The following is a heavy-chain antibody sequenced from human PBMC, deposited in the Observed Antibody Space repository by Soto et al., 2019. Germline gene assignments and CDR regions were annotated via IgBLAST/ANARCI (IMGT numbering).Heavy chain of an antibody. D-gene: IGHD3-16*01. CDR2: IFSSGTT. CDR3: ARVPSPFDYYYAMDV. CDR1: GDSISSGNKY. J-gene: IGHJ6*02. Sequence: SETLSLTCTVSGDSISSGNKYWSWIRQPPGKGLEWIGYIFSSGTTYYNPSLKSRLTMSLDASQNQFPLKLNSLTDADTAVYFCARVPSPFDYYYAMDVWGQGTTVTVSS. V-gene: IGHV4-30-4*01.